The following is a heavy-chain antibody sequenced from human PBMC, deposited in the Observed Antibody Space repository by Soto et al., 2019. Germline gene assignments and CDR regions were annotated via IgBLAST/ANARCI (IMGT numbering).Heavy chain of an antibody. CDR1: GGTFSSYA. CDR2: IIPIFGTA. D-gene: IGHD1-20*01. CDR3: ARPLTGTTDTMVAFDI. V-gene: IGHV1-69*13. J-gene: IGHJ3*02. Sequence: SVKVSCKASGGTFSSYAISWVRQAPGQGLEWMGGIIPIFGTANYAQKFQGRVTITADESTSTAYMELSSLRSEDTAVYYCARPLTGTTDTMVAFDIWGQGTMVTVSS.